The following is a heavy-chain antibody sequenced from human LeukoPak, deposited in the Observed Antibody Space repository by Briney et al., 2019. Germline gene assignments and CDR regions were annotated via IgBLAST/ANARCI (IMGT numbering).Heavy chain of an antibody. CDR1: GFTVSSNS. CDR3: ATATFHDY. D-gene: IGHD5-12*01. CDR2: ISGSGGST. Sequence: PGGSLRLSCTVSGFTVSSNSMSWVRQAPGKGLEWVSAISGSGGSTYYADSVKGRFTISRDNSKNTLYLQMNSLRAEDTAVYYCATATFHDYWGQGTLVTVSS. J-gene: IGHJ4*02. V-gene: IGHV3-23*01.